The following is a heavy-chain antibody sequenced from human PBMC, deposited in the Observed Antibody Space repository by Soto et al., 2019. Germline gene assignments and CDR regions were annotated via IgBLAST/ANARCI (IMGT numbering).Heavy chain of an antibody. J-gene: IGHJ4*02. CDR2: ISGSGGST. V-gene: IGHV3-23*01. CDR1: GFTFSSYA. CDR3: AKTRVRYCSGGSCYPFDY. D-gene: IGHD2-15*01. Sequence: EVQLLESGGGLVQPGGSLRLSCAASGFTFSSYAMSWVRQAPGKGLEWVSAISGSGGSTYYADSVKGRFTISRDNSKNTLYLQMNSLRAEDTAVYYCAKTRVRYCSGGSCYPFDYWGQGTLVTVSS.